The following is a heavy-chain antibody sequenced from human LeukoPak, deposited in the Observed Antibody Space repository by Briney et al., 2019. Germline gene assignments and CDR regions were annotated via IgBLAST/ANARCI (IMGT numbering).Heavy chain of an antibody. CDR2: IKQDGSVK. V-gene: IGHV3-7*03. Sequence: GGSLRLSCATSGFPFTNYWMTWDRQAPGKGLEWVANIKQDGSVKYYVDSVKGRFTISRDNAKNSLYLQMISLRAEDTAVYKCARIGYSSSSLDFWGRGTLVTVSS. CDR3: ARIGYSSSSLDF. J-gene: IGHJ4*02. D-gene: IGHD6-6*01. CDR1: GFPFTNYW.